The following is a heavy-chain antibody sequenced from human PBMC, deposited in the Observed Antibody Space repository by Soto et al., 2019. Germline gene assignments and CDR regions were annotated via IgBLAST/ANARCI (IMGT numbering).Heavy chain of an antibody. J-gene: IGHJ4*02. CDR3: VTRINPVEMASLDDY. CDR1: GFTFRIYT. V-gene: IGHV3-64D*06. Sequence: GGSLRLSCSASGFTFRIYTMFWVRQSPGKGLEYVAAISTNGGSTSYADSVKGRFTISRDNSKNTLFLQMSSLRIEDTAVYYCVTRINPVEMASLDDYWGQGTLVTVSS. D-gene: IGHD5-12*01. CDR2: ISTNGGST.